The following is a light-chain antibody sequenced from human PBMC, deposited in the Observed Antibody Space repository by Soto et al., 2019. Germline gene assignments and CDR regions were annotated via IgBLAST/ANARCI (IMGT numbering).Light chain of an antibody. V-gene: IGLV2-14*01. CDR2: EVR. Sequence: QSVLSQPASVSGSPGQSITISCTGTSSDIGGYNYVSWYQQHPGEAPKLIIYEVRNRPSGVSNRFSDSKSGNTASLTISGLQADDEADYYCCSRASMITYVFGSGTKLTVL. J-gene: IGLJ1*01. CDR3: CSRASMITYV. CDR1: SSDIGGYNY.